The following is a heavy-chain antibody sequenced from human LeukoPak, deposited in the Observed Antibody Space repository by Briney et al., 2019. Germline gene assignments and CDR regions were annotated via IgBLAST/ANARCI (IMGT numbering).Heavy chain of an antibody. CDR1: GFTFSSYA. D-gene: IGHD3-10*01. Sequence: GGSLRLSCAASGFTFSSYAMSWVRQAPGKGLEWVSAISGSGGSTYYADSVKGRFTISRDNSKNTLYLQMNSLRAEDTAVYYCAKAMVRGVIINSPFDYWGQGTLVTVSS. CDR3: AKAMVRGVIINSPFDY. V-gene: IGHV3-23*01. J-gene: IGHJ4*02. CDR2: ISGSGGST.